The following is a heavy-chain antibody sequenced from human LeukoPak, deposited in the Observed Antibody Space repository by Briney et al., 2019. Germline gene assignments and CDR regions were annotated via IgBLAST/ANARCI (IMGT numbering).Heavy chain of an antibody. Sequence: SQTLSLTCAISGDSVSSNSAAWNWIRQSPSRGLEWLGRTYYRSKWYNDYAVSVKSRITINPDTSKNQFSLQLNSVTPEDTAVYYCARASVLYSSGWYILDYWGQGTLVTVSS. J-gene: IGHJ4*02. CDR2: TYYRSKWYN. CDR1: GDSVSSNSAA. V-gene: IGHV6-1*01. CDR3: ARASVLYSSGWYILDY. D-gene: IGHD6-19*01.